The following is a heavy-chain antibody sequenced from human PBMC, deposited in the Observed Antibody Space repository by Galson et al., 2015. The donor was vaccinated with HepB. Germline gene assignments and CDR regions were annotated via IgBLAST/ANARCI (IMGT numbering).Heavy chain of an antibody. V-gene: IGHV3-30-3*01. CDR3: AREGDYVWGTSDAFDI. Sequence: SLRLSCAASGFTFSSYAMHWVRQAPGKGLEWVAVISYDGSNKYYADSVKGRFTISRDNSKNTLYLQMNSLRAEDTAVYYCAREGDYVWGTSDAFDIWGQGTMVTVSS. D-gene: IGHD3-16*01. CDR1: GFTFSSYA. CDR2: ISYDGSNK. J-gene: IGHJ3*02.